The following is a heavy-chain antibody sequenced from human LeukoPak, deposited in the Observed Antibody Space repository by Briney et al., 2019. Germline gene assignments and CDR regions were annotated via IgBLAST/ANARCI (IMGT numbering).Heavy chain of an antibody. CDR1: GFTFSNYG. V-gene: IGHV3-30*02. CDR2: IQYDGSNK. CDR3: ANRYCSGGSCHRDY. D-gene: IGHD2-15*01. J-gene: IGHJ4*02. Sequence: PGGSLRLSCAESGFTFSNYGMHWVRQAPGKGLEWVAFIQYDGSNKYYADSVKGRFTISGDNSKNTLYLQMNSLRAEDTALYYCANRYCSGGSCHRDYWGQGTLVTVSS.